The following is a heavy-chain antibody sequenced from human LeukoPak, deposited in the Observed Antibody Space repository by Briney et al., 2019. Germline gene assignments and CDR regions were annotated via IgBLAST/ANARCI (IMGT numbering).Heavy chain of an antibody. CDR3: ARDSTGGDAFDI. Sequence: SSETLSLTCTVSGGSISSYYWSWIRQPPGKGLEWIGYIYYSGSTNYNPSLKSRVTISVDTSKNQFSLKLSSVTAADTAVYYCARDSTGGDAFDIWGQGTMVTVSS. J-gene: IGHJ3*02. V-gene: IGHV4-59*01. CDR2: IYYSGST. CDR1: GGSISSYY. D-gene: IGHD7-27*01.